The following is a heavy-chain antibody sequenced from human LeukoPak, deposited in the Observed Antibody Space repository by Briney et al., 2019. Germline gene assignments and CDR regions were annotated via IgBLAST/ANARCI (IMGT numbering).Heavy chain of an antibody. V-gene: IGHV1-8*03. CDR2: MNPNSGNT. D-gene: IGHD6-6*01. CDR3: ARNIAARQGVDY. CDR1: GYTFTSYD. J-gene: IGHJ4*02. Sequence: ASVKVSCKASGYTFTSYDINWVRQATGQGLEWMGWMNPNSGNTGYAQKFQGRVTITRNTSISTAYMELSSLRSEDTAVYYCARNIAARQGVDYWGQGTLVTVSS.